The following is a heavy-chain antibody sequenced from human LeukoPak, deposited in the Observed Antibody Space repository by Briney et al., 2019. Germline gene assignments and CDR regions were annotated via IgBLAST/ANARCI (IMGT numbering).Heavy chain of an antibody. V-gene: IGHV3-23*01. Sequence: GGSLRLSCAASGFTFSSYAMSWVRQAPGKGLEWVSAISGSGGSTYYADSVKGRFSISRDNLKNTLYLQINSLRAEDTAVYYCAKDHLPGIVVADRDYWGQGTLVTVSS. CDR2: ISGSGGST. CDR3: AKDHLPGIVVADRDY. CDR1: GFTFSSYA. D-gene: IGHD6-19*01. J-gene: IGHJ4*02.